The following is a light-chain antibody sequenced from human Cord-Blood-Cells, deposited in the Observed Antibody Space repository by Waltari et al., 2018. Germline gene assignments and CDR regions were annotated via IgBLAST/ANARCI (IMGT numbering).Light chain of an antibody. J-gene: IGKJ1*01. CDR2: AAS. CDR1: QSISSY. Sequence: IQLRQSPSSLSASVGDRVTITCRASQSISSYLNWYQQKPGKAPKLLIYAASSLQSGVPSRFSGSGSGTDFTLTISSLQPEDFATYYCQQSYSTPRTFGQGTKVEIK. V-gene: IGKV1-39*01. CDR3: QQSYSTPRT.